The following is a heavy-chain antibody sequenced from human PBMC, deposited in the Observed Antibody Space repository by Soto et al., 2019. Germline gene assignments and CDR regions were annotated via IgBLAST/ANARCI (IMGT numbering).Heavy chain of an antibody. CDR2: IYYSGST. CDR3: ARDRHNNFFDP. CDR1: GGSISSGDYY. D-gene: IGHD6-6*01. J-gene: IGHJ5*02. Sequence: SETLSLTCTVSGGSISSGDYYWSWIRQPPGKGLEWIGYIYYSGSTYYNPSLESRVAISLDTSRSQFSLTLHSVTAADTAIYYCARDRHNNFFDPWGQGTLVTVSS. V-gene: IGHV4-30-4*01.